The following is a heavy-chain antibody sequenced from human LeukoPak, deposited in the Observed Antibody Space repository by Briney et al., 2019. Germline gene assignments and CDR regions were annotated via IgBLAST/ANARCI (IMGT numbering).Heavy chain of an antibody. CDR1: GYTFTSYD. Sequence: ASVKVSCKASGYTFTSYDINWVRQATGQGLEWMGWMNPNSGNTGYAQKFPGRVTMTRNTSISTAYMELSSLRSEDTAVYYCAIGQMSSGYNSFDPWGQGTLVTVSS. V-gene: IGHV1-8*01. CDR3: AIGQMSSGYNSFDP. D-gene: IGHD6-19*01. J-gene: IGHJ5*02. CDR2: MNPNSGNT.